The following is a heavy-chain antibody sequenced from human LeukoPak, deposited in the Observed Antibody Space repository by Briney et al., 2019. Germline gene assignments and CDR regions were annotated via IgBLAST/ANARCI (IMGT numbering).Heavy chain of an antibody. D-gene: IGHD3-22*01. CDR1: GYTFTSYA. Sequence: ASVKVSCKASGYTFTSYAMHWVRQAPGQRLEWMGWINAGNGNTKYSQKFQGRVTITRDTSASTAYMELSSLRSEDTAVYYCARGGGYYDSSGYDLWGQGTLVTVSS. CDR2: INAGNGNT. V-gene: IGHV1-3*01. J-gene: IGHJ5*02. CDR3: ARGGGYYDSSGYDL.